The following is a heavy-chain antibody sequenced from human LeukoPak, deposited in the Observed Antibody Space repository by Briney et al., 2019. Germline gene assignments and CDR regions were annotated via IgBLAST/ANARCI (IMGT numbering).Heavy chain of an antibody. D-gene: IGHD3-9*01. CDR1: GYTFTGYY. CDR2: INPNSGGT. J-gene: IGHJ4*02. Sequence: ASVKVSCKASGYTFTGYYMHWVRQAPGQGLEWMGRINPNSGGTNYAQKFQGRVTMTRDTSISTAYKELSRLRSDDTAVYYCARWYYDILTGYYHFDYWGQGTLVTVSS. CDR3: ARWYYDILTGYYHFDY. V-gene: IGHV1-2*06.